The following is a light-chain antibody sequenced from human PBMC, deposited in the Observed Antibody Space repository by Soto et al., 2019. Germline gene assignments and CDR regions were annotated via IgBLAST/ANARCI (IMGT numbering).Light chain of an antibody. V-gene: IGKV1-33*01. CDR2: DAS. CDR3: QQYGDLPIT. J-gene: IGKJ5*01. Sequence: DIQMTQSPSSLSAYVGDRVTITCQASHDIDKFLNWYQQKPGKAPKLLIDDASNLATGVPSRFSGSGFGTDFTFAISSLQPEDGATYYCQQYGDLPITFGQGTLLYI. CDR1: HDIDKF.